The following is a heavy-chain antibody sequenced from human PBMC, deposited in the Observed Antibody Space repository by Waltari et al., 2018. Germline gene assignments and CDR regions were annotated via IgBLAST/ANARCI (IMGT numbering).Heavy chain of an antibody. D-gene: IGHD2-15*01. CDR3: ARGIYCSGGSCYPWYYYYYMDV. CDR2: INHSGST. Sequence: QVQLQQWGAGLLKPSETLSLTCAVYGGSFSGYSWSWIRQPPGKRLAWIGEINHSGSTNYTPSLKSRVTISVDTSKNQFSLKLSSVTAADTAVYYCARGIYCSGGSCYPWYYYYYMDVWGKGTTVTVSS. J-gene: IGHJ6*03. CDR1: GGSFSGYS. V-gene: IGHV4-34*01.